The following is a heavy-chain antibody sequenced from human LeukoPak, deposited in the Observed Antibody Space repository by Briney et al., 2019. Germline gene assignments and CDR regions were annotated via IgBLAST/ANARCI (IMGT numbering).Heavy chain of an antibody. Sequence: GGSLRLSCAPSGFTFSNAWMSWVRQAPWKGLEWVGRIKSKTDGGTPDYAAPVKGRFTISRDDSKNTVFLQINSLKTEDTAVYYCSTYGPVRWGQGTLVSVSS. CDR3: STYGPVR. D-gene: IGHD3/OR15-3a*01. CDR1: GFTFSNAW. V-gene: IGHV3-15*01. CDR2: IKSKTDGGTP. J-gene: IGHJ4*02.